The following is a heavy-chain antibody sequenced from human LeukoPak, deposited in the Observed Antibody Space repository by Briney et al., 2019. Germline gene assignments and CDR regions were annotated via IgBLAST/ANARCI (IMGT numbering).Heavy chain of an antibody. D-gene: IGHD6-13*01. CDR3: ARPPGGTAAFDI. CDR1: GGSISKYD. J-gene: IGHJ3*02. V-gene: IGHV4-59*08. Sequence: KPSETLSLTCTVSGGSISKYDCSWIRQPPGKGLEWIAYIYYSGSTNYNPSLKSRVTISVDTSKNQFSLKLSSVTAADTAVYYCARPPGGTAAFDIRGQGTMVTVSS. CDR2: IYYSGST.